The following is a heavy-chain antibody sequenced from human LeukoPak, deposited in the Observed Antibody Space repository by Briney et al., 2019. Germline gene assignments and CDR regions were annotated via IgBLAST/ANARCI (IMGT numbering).Heavy chain of an antibody. CDR2: INHSGST. Sequence: SETLSLTCAVYGGSFSGYYWSWIRQPPGKGLEWIGEINHSGSTNYNPSLKSRVTISVDTSKNQFSLKLSSVTAADTAVYYSARANSGGYSYGKYYMDVWGKGTTVTVSS. CDR3: ARANSGGYSYGKYYMDV. D-gene: IGHD5-18*01. V-gene: IGHV4-34*01. CDR1: GGSFSGYY. J-gene: IGHJ6*03.